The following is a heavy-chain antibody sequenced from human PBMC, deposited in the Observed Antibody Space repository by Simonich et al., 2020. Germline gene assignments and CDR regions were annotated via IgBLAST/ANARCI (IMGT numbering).Heavy chain of an antibody. CDR1: GGSIRSSSYY. CDR3: ARQRVLMVYAIDY. J-gene: IGHJ4*02. D-gene: IGHD2-8*01. Sequence: QLQLQESGPGLVKPSETLSLTCTVSGGSIRSSSYYWGWIRQPPGKGLEWIWSIYYSWSTYYNPSLKSRVTISVDTSKNQFSLKLSSVTAADTAVYYCARQRVLMVYAIDYWGQGTLVTVSS. V-gene: IGHV4-39*01. CDR2: IYYSWST.